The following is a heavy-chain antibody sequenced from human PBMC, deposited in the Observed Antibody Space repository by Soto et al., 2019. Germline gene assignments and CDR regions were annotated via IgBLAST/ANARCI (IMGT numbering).Heavy chain of an antibody. D-gene: IGHD3-22*01. CDR3: TRLNYYDSSGYPAYDAFDI. Sequence: PXESLTISCKGSGYSFTSHWIGWVRQMPGKGLEWMGIIYPGDSDTRYSPSFQGQVSISADKSISTAYLQWSSLKASDTAMYYCTRLNYYDSSGYPAYDAFDIWGQGTMVTVSS. CDR1: GYSFTSHW. V-gene: IGHV5-51*01. CDR2: IYPGDSDT. J-gene: IGHJ3*02.